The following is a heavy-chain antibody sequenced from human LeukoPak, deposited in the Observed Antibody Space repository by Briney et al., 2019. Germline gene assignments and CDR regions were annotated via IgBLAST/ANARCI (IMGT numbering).Heavy chain of an antibody. Sequence: ASVKVSCKASGYTFTGYYMHWVQQAPGQGLEWMGWINPNSGGTNYAQKFQGRVTMTRDTSISTAYMELSRLRSDDTAVYYCARDLVGAINFDYWGQGTLVTVSS. V-gene: IGHV1-2*02. J-gene: IGHJ4*02. D-gene: IGHD1-26*01. CDR2: INPNSGGT. CDR1: GYTFTGYY. CDR3: ARDLVGAINFDY.